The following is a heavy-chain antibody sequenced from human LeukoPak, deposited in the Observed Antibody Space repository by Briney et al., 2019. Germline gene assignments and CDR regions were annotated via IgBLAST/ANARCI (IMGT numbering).Heavy chain of an antibody. CDR1: GDSISSINYY. V-gene: IGHV4-39*01. Sequence: QTSETLSLTCTVSGDSISSINYYWGWIRQPPGKGLEWIGSIYYSGSTYYNPSLESRVTISVDTSKNQFSLKLSSVTAADTAVYYCATSGWYLLPGVYWGQGTLVTVSS. CDR3: ATSGWYLLPGVY. J-gene: IGHJ4*02. CDR2: IYYSGST. D-gene: IGHD6-19*01.